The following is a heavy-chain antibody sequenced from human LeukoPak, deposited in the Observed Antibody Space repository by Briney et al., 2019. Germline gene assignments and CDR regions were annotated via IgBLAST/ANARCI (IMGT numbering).Heavy chain of an antibody. CDR2: IKSDGTRT. V-gene: IGHV3-74*03. D-gene: IGHD1-14*01. CDR3: ARGGNLEN. J-gene: IGHJ4*02. CDR1: GIILSDYW. Sequence: GGSLRLSCAASGIILSDYWMFWVRQGPGKGLVHVSRIKSDGTRTVYADSVKGRFTISRDNAKNSLYLQMNSLRAEDTAVYYCARGGNLENWGGGTLVTVSS.